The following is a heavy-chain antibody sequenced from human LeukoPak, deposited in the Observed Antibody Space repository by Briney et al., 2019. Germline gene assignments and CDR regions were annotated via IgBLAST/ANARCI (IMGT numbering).Heavy chain of an antibody. V-gene: IGHV1-46*01. J-gene: IGHJ4*02. D-gene: IGHD3-10*01. CDR2: IDPSGGST. Sequence: ASVKISCKTSGYATTSYTIYWAGQAPGQGLEWMGIIDPSGGSTRYTQMFQGRVTMTRDTSTSTVYMAVSSLRSDDSTVYYCARGRSISMFRGPLHVWAQGTLVTVSS. CDR1: GYATTSYT. CDR3: ARGRSISMFRGPLHV.